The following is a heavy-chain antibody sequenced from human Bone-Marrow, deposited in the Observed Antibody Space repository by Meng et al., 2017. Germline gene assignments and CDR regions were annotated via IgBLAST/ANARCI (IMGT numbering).Heavy chain of an antibody. CDR1: GFTFSSYA. V-gene: IGHV3-30*15. CDR2: ISYDGSNK. CDR3: ARGHGVVFEYHFDY. Sequence: GESLKISCAASGFTFSSYAMHWVRQAPGKGLEWVAVISYDGSNKYYAGPVKGRFTISRDNAKNSLYLEMSSLRAEDTALYYCARGHGVVFEYHFDYWGQGTLVTVSS. J-gene: IGHJ4*02. D-gene: IGHD2-15*01.